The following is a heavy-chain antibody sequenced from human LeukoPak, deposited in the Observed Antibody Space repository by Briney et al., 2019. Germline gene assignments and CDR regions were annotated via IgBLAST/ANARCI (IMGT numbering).Heavy chain of an antibody. CDR1: GFTFSNAW. CDR3: TTDPSMVREYYYYYMDV. Sequence: PGGSLRLSCAASGFTFSNAWMSWVRQAPGKGLEWVGRIKSKTDGGTTDYAAPVKGRFTISRDDSKNTLYLQMNSLKTEDTAVYYCTTDPSMVREYYYYYMDVWGKGTTVTVSS. J-gene: IGHJ6*03. D-gene: IGHD3-10*01. CDR2: IKSKTDGGTT. V-gene: IGHV3-15*01.